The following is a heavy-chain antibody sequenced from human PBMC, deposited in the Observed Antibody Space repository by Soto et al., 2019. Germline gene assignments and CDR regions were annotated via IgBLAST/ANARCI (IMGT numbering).Heavy chain of an antibody. CDR3: ARESEDLTSNFDY. CDR2: ISSTTNYI. V-gene: IGHV3-21*06. Sequence: GGSLRLSCAAPGFTFTRYSMNWVRQAPGKGLEWVSSISSTTNYIYYGDSMKGRFTISRDNAKNSLYLEMSSLRAEDTAVYYCARESEDLTSNFDYWGQGTLVTVSS. J-gene: IGHJ4*02. CDR1: GFTFTRYS.